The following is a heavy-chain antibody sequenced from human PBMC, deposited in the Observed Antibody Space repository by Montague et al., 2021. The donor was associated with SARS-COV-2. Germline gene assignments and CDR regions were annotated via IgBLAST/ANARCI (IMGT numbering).Heavy chain of an antibody. Sequence: SDTLSLTCTVSGGSFSSYYWYWIRQPPGTGLEWIGYIYNSGGTNYNSSLKSRVPISVATSKNQFSLKLSSVTAADTAVYYCARGSGWTGNAFDIWGQGTMVTVSS. J-gene: IGHJ3*02. V-gene: IGHV4-59*07. CDR3: ARGSGWTGNAFDI. CDR2: IYNSGGT. CDR1: GGSFSSYY. D-gene: IGHD6-19*01.